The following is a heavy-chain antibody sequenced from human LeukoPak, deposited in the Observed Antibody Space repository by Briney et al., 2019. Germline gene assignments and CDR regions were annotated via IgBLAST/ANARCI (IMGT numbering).Heavy chain of an antibody. D-gene: IGHD4-11*01. CDR2: ISSSGSTI. V-gene: IGHV3-11*01. J-gene: IGHJ6*02. Sequence: PGGSLRLSCAASGFTFSDYYMSWIRQAPGKGLEWVSYISSSGSTIYYADSVKGRFTISRDNAKNSLYLQMNSLRAEDTAVYYCATSPGGYSNYASYYYYGMDVWGQGTTVTVSS. CDR3: ATSPGGYSNYASYYYYGMDV. CDR1: GFTFSDYY.